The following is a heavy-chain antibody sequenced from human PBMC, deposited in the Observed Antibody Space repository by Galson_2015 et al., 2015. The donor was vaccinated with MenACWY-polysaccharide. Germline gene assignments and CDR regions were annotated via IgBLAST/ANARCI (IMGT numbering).Heavy chain of an antibody. V-gene: IGHV5-51*01. CDR1: GYSFSIYW. J-gene: IGHJ4*02. D-gene: IGHD3-10*01. Sequence: QSGAEVKKPGESLKISCKTSGYSFSIYWIAWLRLMPGKGLEWMGIIYPGDSDTRYSPSFQGQVTISADKSTSTSYLQWSGLKASDNALYYCVRRAPYGSGTNYVFDHWGQGTLVTVSP. CDR3: VRRAPYGSGTNYVFDH. CDR2: IYPGDSDT.